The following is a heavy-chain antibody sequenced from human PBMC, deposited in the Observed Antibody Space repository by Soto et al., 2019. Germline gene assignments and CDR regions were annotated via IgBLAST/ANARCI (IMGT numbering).Heavy chain of an antibody. J-gene: IGHJ3*02. D-gene: IGHD3-3*01. Sequence: ASVPVSCKGSGYTITELSMHWVRQAPGKGLEWMGGFDPEDGETIYAQKFQGRVTMTEDTSTDTAYMELSSLRSEDTAVYYCATRDFWSGYYRGYDAFDIWGQGTMVTVSS. CDR2: FDPEDGET. CDR1: GYTITELS. CDR3: ATRDFWSGYYRGYDAFDI. V-gene: IGHV1-24*01.